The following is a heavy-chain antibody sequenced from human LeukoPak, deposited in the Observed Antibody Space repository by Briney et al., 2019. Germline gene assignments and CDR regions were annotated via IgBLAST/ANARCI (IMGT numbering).Heavy chain of an antibody. Sequence: SETLSLTCTVSGYSISSGYYWGWIRQPPGKGLEWIGSIYHSGSTYYNPSLKSRVTISVDTSKNQFSLKLSSVTAADTAVYYCARGQTYYYGSGSYLRGNWFDPWGQGTLVTVSS. D-gene: IGHD3-10*01. CDR3: ARGQTYYYGSGSYLRGNWFDP. V-gene: IGHV4-38-2*02. CDR2: IYHSGST. J-gene: IGHJ5*02. CDR1: GYSISSGYY.